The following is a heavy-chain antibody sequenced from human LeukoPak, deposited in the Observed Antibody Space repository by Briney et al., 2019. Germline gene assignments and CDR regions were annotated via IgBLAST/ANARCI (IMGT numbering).Heavy chain of an antibody. J-gene: IGHJ4*02. V-gene: IGHV1-8*01. D-gene: IGHD3-9*01. Sequence: ASVKVSCKASGYTFTTHDLTWVRQATGQGLEWMGWMNPGNGDTAYAQKFQGRVAMTRDTSMSTAYMELNNLGSEDTAIYYCARGLGDYNTDWFPVSGYWGQGTPVTVSS. CDR1: GYTFTTHD. CDR2: MNPGNGDT. CDR3: ARGLGDYNTDWFPVSGY.